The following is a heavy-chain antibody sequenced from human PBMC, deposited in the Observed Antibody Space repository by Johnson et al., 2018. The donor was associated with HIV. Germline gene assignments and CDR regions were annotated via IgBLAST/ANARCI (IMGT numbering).Heavy chain of an antibody. Sequence: EQLVESGGGLVQPGGSLRLSCAASGFTFSSYAMHWVRQAPGKGLEYVSAISSNGGSTYYANSVKGRFTISRDNSKNTLYLQMGSLRAEGMAVYYCARDRALRGYYDSSGYTWADAFDIWGQGTMVTVSS. CDR2: ISSNGGST. V-gene: IGHV3-64*01. D-gene: IGHD3-22*01. CDR1: GFTFSSYA. CDR3: ARDRALRGYYDSSGYTWADAFDI. J-gene: IGHJ3*02.